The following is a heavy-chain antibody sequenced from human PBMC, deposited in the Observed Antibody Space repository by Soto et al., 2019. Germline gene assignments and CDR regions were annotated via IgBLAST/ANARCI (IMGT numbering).Heavy chain of an antibody. CDR3: AREAMRVAAPAFDI. D-gene: IGHD2-15*01. CDR1: GGNISSYY. J-gene: IGHJ3*02. CDR2: IYYSGST. V-gene: IGHV4-59*01. Sequence: SETLCLSYTVSGGNISSYYWSWIRQPPGKGLEWIGYIYYSGSTNYNPSLKSRVTISVDTSKNQFSLKLSSVTAADTAVYYCAREAMRVAAPAFDIWGQGTTVTVSS.